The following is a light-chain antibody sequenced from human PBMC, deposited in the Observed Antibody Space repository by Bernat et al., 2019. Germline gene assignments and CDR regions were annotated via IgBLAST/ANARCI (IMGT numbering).Light chain of an antibody. CDR1: SSDVGGYNF. V-gene: IGLV2-8*01. J-gene: IGLJ3*02. CDR2: EVT. CDR3: SSYAGSDNWV. Sequence: QPPSASGSPGQSVTFSCTGTSSDVGGYNFVSWHQQHPGKAPKLMVYEVTKRPSGVPDRFSGSKSGNTASLTVSGLQAEDEADYYCSSYAGSDNWVFGGGTKVTVL.